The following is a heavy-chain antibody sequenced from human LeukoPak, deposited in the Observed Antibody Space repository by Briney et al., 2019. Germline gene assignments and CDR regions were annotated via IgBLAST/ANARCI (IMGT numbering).Heavy chain of an antibody. Sequence: SETLSLTCAVYGGSLSGYYWSWIRQPPGKGLEWIGEINHSGSTNYNPSLKSRVTISVDTSKNQFSLKLSSVTAADTAVYYCAREGNWNYGYYWGQGTLVTVSS. D-gene: IGHD1-7*01. J-gene: IGHJ4*02. V-gene: IGHV4-34*01. CDR3: AREGNWNYGYY. CDR2: INHSGST. CDR1: GGSLSGYY.